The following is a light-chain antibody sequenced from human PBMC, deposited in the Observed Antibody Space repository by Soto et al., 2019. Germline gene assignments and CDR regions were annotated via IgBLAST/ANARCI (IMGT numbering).Light chain of an antibody. V-gene: IGLV2-14*03. CDR3: ASYASSNPVL. CDR1: SSDIGGYNY. CDR2: DVS. Sequence: QSALTQPASVSGSPGQSITISCTGTSSDIGGYNYVSWYQQHPGKAPKLMIYDVSDRPSGVSNRFSGSKSGNTASLTISGLQAEDEADYYCASYASSNPVLFGGGTKLTV. J-gene: IGLJ2*01.